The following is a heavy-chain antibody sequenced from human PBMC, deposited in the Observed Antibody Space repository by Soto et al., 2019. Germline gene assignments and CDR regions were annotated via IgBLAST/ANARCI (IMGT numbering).Heavy chain of an antibody. J-gene: IGHJ4*02. D-gene: IGHD3-10*01. Sequence: QVQLVQSGAEVKKPGSSVKVSCTASGGTFNFYSISWVRQAPGQGLEWVGRVIPMVGMSKYAQKFQGRVTITADKSTSTAYMNLRSLRSEDTAVYYCATNYGSGSAHFDYWGQGTLVTVSS. V-gene: IGHV1-69*02. CDR2: VIPMVGMS. CDR3: ATNYGSGSAHFDY. CDR1: GGTFNFYS.